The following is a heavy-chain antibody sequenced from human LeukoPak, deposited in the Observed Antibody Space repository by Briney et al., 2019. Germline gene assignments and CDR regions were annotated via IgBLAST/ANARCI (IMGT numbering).Heavy chain of an antibody. CDR3: ARWQRCSGGSCSRTNYYYYYGMDV. V-gene: IGHV4-59*08. D-gene: IGHD2-15*01. J-gene: IGHJ6*02. Sequence: PSETLSLTCTVSGGSISSYYWSWIRQPPGKGLEWIGYIYYSGSTNYNPSLKSRVTISVDTSKNQFSLKLSSVTAADTAVYYCARWQRCSGGSCSRTNYYYYYGMDVWGQGTTVTVSS. CDR2: IYYSGST. CDR1: GGSISSYY.